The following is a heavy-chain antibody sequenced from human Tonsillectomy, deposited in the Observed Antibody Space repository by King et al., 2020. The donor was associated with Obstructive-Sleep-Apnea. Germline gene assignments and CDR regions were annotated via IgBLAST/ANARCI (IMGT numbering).Heavy chain of an antibody. CDR2: IKPDGSEK. CDR1: GFTFRSYW. CDR3: AAYTNGNDY. J-gene: IGHJ4*02. D-gene: IGHD1-1*01. V-gene: IGHV3-7*01. Sequence: VQLVESGGGLFQPGGSLRLSCETSGFTFRSYWMTWVRQAPGKGLEWGANIKPDGSEKNYVDSVMGRFTISRDNTKISLYLQMNNLRVEDTAVYYCAAYTNGNDYWGQGTLVTVSS.